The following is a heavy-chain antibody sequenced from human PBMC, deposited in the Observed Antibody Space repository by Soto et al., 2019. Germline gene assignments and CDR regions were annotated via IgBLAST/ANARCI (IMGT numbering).Heavy chain of an antibody. J-gene: IGHJ6*02. CDR2: IDPSDSYT. Sequence: GESLKISCKGSGYSFTSYWISWVRQMPGKGLEWMGRIDPSDSYTNYSPSFQGHVTISADKSISTAYLQWSSLKASDTAMYYCARWSLSSSWYSSYYGMDVWGQGTTVTVSS. CDR1: GYSFTSYW. V-gene: IGHV5-10-1*01. CDR3: ARWSLSSSWYSSYYGMDV. D-gene: IGHD6-13*01.